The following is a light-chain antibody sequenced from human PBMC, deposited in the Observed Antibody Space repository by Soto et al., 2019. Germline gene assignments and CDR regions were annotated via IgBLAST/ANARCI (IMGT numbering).Light chain of an antibody. CDR2: KTS. CDR3: AEAALLPHA. Sequence: DIVLTQTPLSLVVTLGQPASISCKSSQSLAFRDGNIYLNWLQQRPGQPPRLLIYKTSNRFSGVPDRFSGSGAGPEFTLKISKVEAEDVGVYYCAEAALLPHAFGQGTKVEIK. CDR1: QSLAFRDGNIY. J-gene: IGKJ1*01. V-gene: IGKV2-24*01.